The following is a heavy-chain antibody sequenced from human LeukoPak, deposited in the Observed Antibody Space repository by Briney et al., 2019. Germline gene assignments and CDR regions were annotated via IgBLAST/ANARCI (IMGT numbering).Heavy chain of an antibody. CDR1: GGSISSSNW. D-gene: IGHD3-22*01. Sequence: PSETLSLTCAVSGGSISSSNWWSWVRQPPGKGLEWIGEIYHSGSTNYNPSLKSRVTISVDKSKNQFSLKLSSMTAADTAVYYCARVESRVVVPFGTFDIWGQGTMVTVSS. CDR2: IYHSGST. J-gene: IGHJ3*02. CDR3: ARVESRVVVPFGTFDI. V-gene: IGHV4-4*02.